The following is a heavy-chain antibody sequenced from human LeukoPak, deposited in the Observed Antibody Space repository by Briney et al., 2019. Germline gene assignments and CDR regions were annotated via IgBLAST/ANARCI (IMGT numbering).Heavy chain of an antibody. CDR1: GGSISSYY. CDR3: ARINGYNWDY. D-gene: IGHD5-24*01. V-gene: IGHV4-59*08. J-gene: IGHJ4*02. CDR2: IYYSGST. Sequence: SETLSLTCTVSGGSISSYYWSWIRQPPGKGLEWIGYIYYSGSTSYNPSLKSRVTISVDTSKNQFSLKLSSVTAADTAVYYCARINGYNWDYWGQGTLVTVSS.